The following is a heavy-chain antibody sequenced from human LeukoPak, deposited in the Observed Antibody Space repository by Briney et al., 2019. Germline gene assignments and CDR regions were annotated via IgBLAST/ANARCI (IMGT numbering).Heavy chain of an antibody. J-gene: IGHJ6*03. V-gene: IGHV4-59*12. D-gene: IGHD5-12*01. Sequence: SETLSLTCTVSGGSISSYYWSWIRQPPGKGLEWIGYIYYSGSTNYNPSLKSRVTISVDTSKNQFSLKLSSVTAADTAVYYCARWVDIVATTPTYYYYYYMDVWGKGTTVTVSS. CDR3: ARWVDIVATTPTYYYYYYMDV. CDR1: GGSISSYY. CDR2: IYYSGST.